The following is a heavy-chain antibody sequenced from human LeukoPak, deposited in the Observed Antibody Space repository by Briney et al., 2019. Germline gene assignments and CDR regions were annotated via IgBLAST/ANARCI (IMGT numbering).Heavy chain of an antibody. CDR3: ARRIAAAGIHHYWYFDL. V-gene: IGHV4-59*08. D-gene: IGHD6-13*01. CDR2: IYYSGST. CDR1: GGSISSYY. J-gene: IGHJ2*01. Sequence: SETLSPTCTVSGGSISSYYWSWIRQPPGKGLEWIGYIYYSGSTNYNPSLKSRVTISVDTSKNQFSLKLSSVTAADTAVYYCARRIAAAGIHHYWYFDLWGRGTLVTVSS.